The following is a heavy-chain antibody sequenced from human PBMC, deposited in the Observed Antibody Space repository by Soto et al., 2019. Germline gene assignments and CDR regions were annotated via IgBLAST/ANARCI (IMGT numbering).Heavy chain of an antibody. CDR3: ARDVEWLSETYYYYSYMDV. V-gene: IGHV4-34*01. CDR1: GGSFSGYY. CDR2: INHSGST. D-gene: IGHD3-3*01. J-gene: IGHJ6*03. Sequence: PSETLSLTCAVYGGSFSGYYWSWIRQPPGKGLEWIGEINHSGSTNYNPSLKSRVTISVDTSKNQFSLKLSSVTAADTAVYYCARDVEWLSETYYYYSYMDVWGKGTTVTVSS.